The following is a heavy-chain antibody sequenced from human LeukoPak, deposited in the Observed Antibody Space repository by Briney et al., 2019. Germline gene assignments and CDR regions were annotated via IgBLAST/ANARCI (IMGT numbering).Heavy chain of an antibody. CDR3: AKDGVGGYYYGSGSYS. CDR1: GFTFSSYA. V-gene: IGHV3-23*01. D-gene: IGHD3-10*01. J-gene: IGHJ5*02. Sequence: PGGSLRLSCAASGFTFSSYAKSWVRQAPGKGLEWVSAISGSGGSTYYADSVKGRFTISRDNSKNTLYLQMNSLRAEDTAVYYCAKDGVGGYYYGSGSYSWGQGTLVTVSS. CDR2: ISGSGGST.